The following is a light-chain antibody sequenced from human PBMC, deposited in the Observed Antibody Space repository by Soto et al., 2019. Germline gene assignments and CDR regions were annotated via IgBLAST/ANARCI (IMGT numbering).Light chain of an antibody. CDR3: QQSYETPLA. V-gene: IGKV1-39*01. CDR2: AAS. CDR1: QTIKTY. J-gene: IGKJ4*01. Sequence: DIQMTQSPLSLSASGGDKVNITCRASQTIKTYLNWYQQKPGKAPKLLLYAASTLQAGVPSRFSGSGSGTEFTVTIASLQPEDFGNYYCQQSYETPLAFGGGTKVEIK.